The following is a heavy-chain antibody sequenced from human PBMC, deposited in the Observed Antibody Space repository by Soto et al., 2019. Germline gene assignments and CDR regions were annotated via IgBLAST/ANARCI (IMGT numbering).Heavy chain of an antibody. CDR3: ARHITGFAAAVVGEYYYYYMDV. J-gene: IGHJ6*03. Sequence: SETLSLTCTVSGGSISSSSYYWGWIRQPPGKGLEWIGSIYYSGSTYYNPSLKSRVTISVDTSKNQFSLKLSSVTAADTAVYYCARHITGFAAAVVGEYYYYYMDVWGKGTTVTVSS. D-gene: IGHD6-13*01. V-gene: IGHV4-39*01. CDR1: GGSISSSSYY. CDR2: IYYSGST.